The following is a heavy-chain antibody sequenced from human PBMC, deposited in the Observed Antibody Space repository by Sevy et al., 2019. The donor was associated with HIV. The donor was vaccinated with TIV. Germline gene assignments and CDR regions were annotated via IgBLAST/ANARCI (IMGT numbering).Heavy chain of an antibody. Sequence: GGSLRLSCAVSGFTFSTYWMAWVRQAPGKGLEWVAHIKQDSTAKYYMDSVKGRFNISRDNAEASLILQMDSLRAEDTAVYYCARYIGGRPRGYYFDFWGQGTLVTVSS. J-gene: IGHJ4*02. CDR3: ARYIGGRPRGYYFDF. D-gene: IGHD6-6*01. CDR2: IKQDSTAK. V-gene: IGHV3-7*01. CDR1: GFTFSTYW.